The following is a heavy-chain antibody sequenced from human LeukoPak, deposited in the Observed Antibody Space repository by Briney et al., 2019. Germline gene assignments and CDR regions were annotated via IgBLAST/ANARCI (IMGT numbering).Heavy chain of an antibody. J-gene: IGHJ6*04. D-gene: IGHD3-10*01. CDR2: IFHSGST. CDR1: GYSIGRRFY. V-gene: IGHV4-38-2*01. Sequence: SEPLSLTCAVPGYSIGRRFYWGWLRQPPGKGLERTGRIFHSGSTYYSPSVKGRVTISVDTSKSQFSLKLSSVTAADTALYYCARASGSYGSGSYYYSGMDVWGKGTTVTVSS. CDR3: ARASGSYGSGSYYYSGMDV.